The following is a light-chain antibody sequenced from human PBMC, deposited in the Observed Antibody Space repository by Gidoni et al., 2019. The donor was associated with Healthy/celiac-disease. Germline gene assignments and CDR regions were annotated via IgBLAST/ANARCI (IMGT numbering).Light chain of an antibody. CDR2: QDS. CDR3: QAWDSSTADVV. J-gene: IGLJ2*01. V-gene: IGLV3-1*01. CDR1: NLGDKY. Sequence: SSELTQPPSVSVSPGQTASITCSGDNLGDKYACWYQQKPGQSPVLVIYQDSKRPSGIPERFSGSNSGNTATLTISGTQAMDEADYYCQAWDSSTADVVFGGGTKLTVL.